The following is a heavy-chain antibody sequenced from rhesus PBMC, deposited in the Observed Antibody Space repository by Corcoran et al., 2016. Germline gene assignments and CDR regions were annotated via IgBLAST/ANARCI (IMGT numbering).Heavy chain of an antibody. D-gene: IGHD4-29*01. CDR3: AGVGAVAAIDGLDS. Sequence: QVQLQESGPGLVKPSETLSLTCAVSGASISSYWWSWIRQPPGKGLERIGGINGNSGSTSYTPSLQSRVTISKDASKNQFSLKLSSVTAADTAVYYCAGVGAVAAIDGLDSWGQGVVVTVSS. V-gene: IGHV4-80*01. CDR1: GASISSYW. J-gene: IGHJ6*01. CDR2: INGNSGST.